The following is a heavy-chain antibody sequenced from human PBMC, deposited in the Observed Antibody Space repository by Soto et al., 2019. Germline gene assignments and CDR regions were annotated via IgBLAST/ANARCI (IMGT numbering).Heavy chain of an antibody. CDR1: GFTFSSYA. V-gene: IGHV3-30-3*01. D-gene: IGHD2-2*01. Sequence: SGGSLRLSCAASGFTFSSYAMHWVRQAPGKGLEWVAVISYDGSNKYYADSVKGRFTISRDNSKNTLYLQMNSLRAEDTAVYYCARDMFRYCSSTSCYTGNDYWGQGTLVTVSS. CDR2: ISYDGSNK. J-gene: IGHJ4*02. CDR3: ARDMFRYCSSTSCYTGNDY.